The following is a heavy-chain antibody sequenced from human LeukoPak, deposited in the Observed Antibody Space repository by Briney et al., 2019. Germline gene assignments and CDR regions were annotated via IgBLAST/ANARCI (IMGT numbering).Heavy chain of an antibody. D-gene: IGHD5-12*01. CDR3: AKGVGSGPYSRYSGYYYYYYMDV. J-gene: IGHJ6*03. Sequence: GGSLRLSCAASGFTFDDYAMHWVRQAPGKGLEWVSLISWDGGSTYYADSVKGRFTISRDNSKNSLYLQMNSLRAEDTALYYCAKGVGSGPYSRYSGYYYYYYMDVWGKGTTVTVSS. V-gene: IGHV3-43D*03. CDR1: GFTFDDYA. CDR2: ISWDGGST.